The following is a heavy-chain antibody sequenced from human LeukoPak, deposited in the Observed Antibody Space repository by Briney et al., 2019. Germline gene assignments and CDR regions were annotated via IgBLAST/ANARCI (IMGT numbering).Heavy chain of an antibody. V-gene: IGHV3-15*01. CDR3: TTDPTLYSSEPFDY. CDR1: GFTFSSYA. CDR2: IKSKTDGGTT. J-gene: IGHJ4*02. D-gene: IGHD6-19*01. Sequence: PGGSLRLSCAASGFTFSSYAMHWVRQAPGKGLEWVGRIKSKTDGGTTDYAAPVKGRFTISRDDSKNTLYLQMNSLKTEDTAVYYCTTDPTLYSSEPFDYWGQGTLVTVSS.